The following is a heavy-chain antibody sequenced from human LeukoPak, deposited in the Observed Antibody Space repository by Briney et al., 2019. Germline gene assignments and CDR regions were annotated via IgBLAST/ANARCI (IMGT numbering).Heavy chain of an antibody. CDR3: AKPGSSWYTTFDY. CDR2: ISAGGSNT. D-gene: IGHD6-13*01. CDR1: GFTSSNYA. Sequence: GGSLRLSCAASGFTSSNYAMNWVRQAPGKGLEWVSAISAGGSNTYYADSVKGRFTISRDNSKNTVFLQMNSLRAEDTAVYYCAKPGSSWYTTFDYWGQGTLVTVSS. J-gene: IGHJ4*02. V-gene: IGHV3-23*01.